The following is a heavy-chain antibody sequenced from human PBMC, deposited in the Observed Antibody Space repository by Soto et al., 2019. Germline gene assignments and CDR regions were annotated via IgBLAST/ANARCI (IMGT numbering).Heavy chain of an antibody. D-gene: IGHD6-19*01. J-gene: IGHJ4*02. CDR1: GFAVSSKY. V-gene: IGHV3-53*01. CDR2: IYGGGPT. Sequence: EVQFVESGGGLIQPGGALRLSCAASGFAVSSKYMTWVRQAPGKGLEWVSVIYGGGPTYYADSVKGRFTISRDTSKNTLYLQMNSLRAEDAAVYYCVQATGWPGFDFWGQGTLVTVSS. CDR3: VQATGWPGFDF.